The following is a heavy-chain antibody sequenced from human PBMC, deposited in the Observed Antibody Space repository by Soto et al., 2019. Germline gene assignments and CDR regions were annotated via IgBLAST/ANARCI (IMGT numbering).Heavy chain of an antibody. CDR2: MNPNSGNT. Sequence: GASVKVSCKASGYTFISYDINWVRQATGQGLEWMGWMNPNSGNTGYSQKFQGRVTMTRNTSISTAYMELSSLRSEDTAVYYCAILYWHPFFSFDYSCQALLFTVSS. D-gene: IGHD2-8*02. V-gene: IGHV1-8*01. CDR1: GYTFISYD. CDR3: AILYWHPFFSFDY. J-gene: IGHJ4*02.